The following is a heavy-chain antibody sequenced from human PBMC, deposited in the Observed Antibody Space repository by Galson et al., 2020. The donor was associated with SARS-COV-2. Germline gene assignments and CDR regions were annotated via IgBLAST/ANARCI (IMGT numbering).Heavy chain of an antibody. CDR1: GYTFTSYG. Sequence: ASVKVSCKASGYTFTSYGISWVRQAPGQGLEWMGWISAYNGNTNYAQKLQGRVTMTTDTSTSTAYMELRSLRSDDTAVYYCARGKRGYSYGYDAFDIWGQGTMVTVSS. CDR3: ARGKRGYSYGYDAFDI. D-gene: IGHD5-18*01. V-gene: IGHV1-18*01. CDR2: ISAYNGNT. J-gene: IGHJ3*02.